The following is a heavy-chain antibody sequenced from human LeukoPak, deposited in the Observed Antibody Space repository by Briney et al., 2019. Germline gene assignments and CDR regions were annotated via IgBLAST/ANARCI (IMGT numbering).Heavy chain of an antibody. J-gene: IGHJ4*02. CDR3: ARIYPFWSGPYSTSYYFDN. CDR2: IYYSGSN. V-gene: IGHV4-59*01. Sequence: TETLSLTCTVSGGSMSSNYWSWIRQPPGKGLEWIGYIYYSGSNNYNPSLKSRIAISVDTSKNQFSLKLSSVTAADTAVYYCARIYPFWSGPYSTSYYFDNWGQGTLVAVSS. D-gene: IGHD3-3*01. CDR1: GGSMSSNY.